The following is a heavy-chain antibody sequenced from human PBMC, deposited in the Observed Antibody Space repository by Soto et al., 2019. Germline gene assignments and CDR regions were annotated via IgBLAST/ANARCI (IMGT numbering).Heavy chain of an antibody. CDR3: ARDGPGSAVAGTGGMDV. J-gene: IGHJ6*02. Sequence: VGSLRLSGAASGFTFSSYGMHWVRQAPGKGLEWVAVMWYGGSNKYYADSVKGRFTISRDNSKNTLYLQMNSLRAEDTAVYYCARDGPGSAVAGTGGMDVGGQGTTVTVSS. V-gene: IGHV3-33*01. D-gene: IGHD6-19*01. CDR2: MWYGGSNK. CDR1: GFTFSSYG.